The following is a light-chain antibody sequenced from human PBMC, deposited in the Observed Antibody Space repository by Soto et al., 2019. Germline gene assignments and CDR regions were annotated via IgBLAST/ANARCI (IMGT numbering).Light chain of an antibody. CDR3: QQYNSYSLDT. Sequence: DTQMTQSTSPLSASVGDRVTITCRASQSISSWLAWYQQKPGKAPKLLIYDASSLESGVPSRFSGSGSGTEFTLTISSLQPDDFATYYCQQYNSYSLDTFCGGANVDIK. CDR2: DAS. CDR1: QSISSW. V-gene: IGKV1-5*01. J-gene: IGKJ4*01.